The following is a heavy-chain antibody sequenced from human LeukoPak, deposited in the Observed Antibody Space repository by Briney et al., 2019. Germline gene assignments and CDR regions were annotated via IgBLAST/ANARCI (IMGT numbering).Heavy chain of an antibody. D-gene: IGHD3-16*01. CDR2: INPSAGST. J-gene: IGHJ4*02. V-gene: IGHV1-46*01. CDR3: ARGAPGGYFDY. CDR1: GYTXTTYF. Sequence: ASVKVSCKASGYTXTTYFLHWVRQGPGQGLELMGMINPSAGSTNYAQSFQGRVTMTRDTTTSTVYMELTSLTSEDTAVYYCARGAPGGYFDYWGQRALVTVSS.